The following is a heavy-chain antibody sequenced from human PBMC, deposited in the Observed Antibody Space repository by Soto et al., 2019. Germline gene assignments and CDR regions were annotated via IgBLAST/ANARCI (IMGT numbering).Heavy chain of an antibody. CDR1: GYTFTGYH. CDR3: ARWVGASNWFDP. J-gene: IGHJ5*02. D-gene: IGHD1-26*01. CDR2: INTNTGDT. V-gene: IGHV1-2*04. Sequence: ASVKVSCKTSGYTFTGYHIHWVRQAPGQGLEWMGWINTNTGDTNYAQKFQGWVTMTRDTSINTAYVQLSRLTSDDTAVYYCARWVGASNWFDPWGQGTLVTVSS.